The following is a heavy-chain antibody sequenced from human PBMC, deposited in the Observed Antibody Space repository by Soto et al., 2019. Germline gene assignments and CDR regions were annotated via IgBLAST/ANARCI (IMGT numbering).Heavy chain of an antibody. J-gene: IGHJ6*02. V-gene: IGHV3-13*05. Sequence: EVQLVESGGGLVQPGGSLRLSCEASGFTFRNYDMHWVRQGTGKGLEWVSGISAAGDPDYADSVDGRFTISRENAQNSFFLQMNSLRVGDTAVYYCASTDRDFYGLDVWGQGTTVIVSS. CDR1: GFTFRNYD. CDR2: ISAAGDP. CDR3: ASTDRDFYGLDV.